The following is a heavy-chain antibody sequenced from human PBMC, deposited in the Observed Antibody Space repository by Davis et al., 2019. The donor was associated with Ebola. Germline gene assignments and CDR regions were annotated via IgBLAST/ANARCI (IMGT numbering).Heavy chain of an antibody. Sequence: GGSLRLSCAASGFTFSSYGMHWVRQAPGKGLEWVAVISYDGSNKYYADSVKGRFTISRDNSKNTLYLQMNSLRAEDTAVYYCAIPDCSGANCYSVYIKNWGQGTLVTVSS. J-gene: IGHJ4*02. V-gene: IGHV3-30*03. CDR3: AIPDCSGANCYSVYIKN. D-gene: IGHD2-15*01. CDR2: ISYDGSNK. CDR1: GFTFSSYG.